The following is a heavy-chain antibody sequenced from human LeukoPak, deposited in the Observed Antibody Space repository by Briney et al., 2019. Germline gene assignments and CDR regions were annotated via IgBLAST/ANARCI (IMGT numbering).Heavy chain of an antibody. Sequence: SETLSLTCTVSGGSISSYYWSWIRQPPGKGLEWIGYIYYSGSTNYNPSLKSRVTISVDTSKNQFSLKLSSVTAADTAVYYCAAGEAYYDFWSGYYLWNWFDPWGQGTLVTVSS. CDR3: AAGEAYYDFWSGYYLWNWFDP. CDR2: IYYSGST. D-gene: IGHD3-3*01. V-gene: IGHV4-59*01. J-gene: IGHJ5*02. CDR1: GGSISSYY.